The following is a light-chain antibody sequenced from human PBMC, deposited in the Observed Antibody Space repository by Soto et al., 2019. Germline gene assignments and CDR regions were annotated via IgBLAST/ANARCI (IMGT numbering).Light chain of an antibody. Sequence: EIVLTQSPATLSLSPGERATLSCRASQSIGLAIAWYQHKPGQAPRLLIFDASQRATGIPARFRGSGSGTDFTLSISSLEPEDFAVYYCQQYNYWPQTFGQGTKVEIK. J-gene: IGKJ1*01. CDR2: DAS. CDR3: QQYNYWPQT. V-gene: IGKV3-11*01. CDR1: QSIGLA.